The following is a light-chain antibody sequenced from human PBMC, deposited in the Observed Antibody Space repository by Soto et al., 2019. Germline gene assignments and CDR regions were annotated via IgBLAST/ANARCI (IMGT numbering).Light chain of an antibody. CDR1: QSVSSF. J-gene: IGKJ4*01. CDR2: DAS. V-gene: IGKV3-11*01. CDR3: QQRSNWPLT. Sequence: EIVLTQSPATLSLSPGERATLSCRASQSVSSFLAWYQQKPGQAPRLLIYDASNRATAIPARFSGSGSGTDSTLTIISLEPEDFAIYYCQQRSNWPLTFGGGTKVEIK.